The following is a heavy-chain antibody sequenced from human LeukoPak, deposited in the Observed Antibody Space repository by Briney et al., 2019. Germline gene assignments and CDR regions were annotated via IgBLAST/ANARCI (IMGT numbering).Heavy chain of an antibody. V-gene: IGHV3-30-3*01. Sequence: GGSLRLSCAASGFTFSSYAMHWVRQAPGKGLEWVAVISYDGSNKYYADSVKGRFTISRDNAKNSLYLQMNSLRAEDTAVYYCARDRSVVTSYYFDYWGQGTLVTVSS. CDR2: ISYDGSNK. CDR3: ARDRSVVTSYYFDY. J-gene: IGHJ4*02. CDR1: GFTFSSYA. D-gene: IGHD4-23*01.